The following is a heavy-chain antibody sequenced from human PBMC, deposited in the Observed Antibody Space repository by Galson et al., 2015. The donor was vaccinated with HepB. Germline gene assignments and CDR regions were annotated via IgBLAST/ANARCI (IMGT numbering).Heavy chain of an antibody. Sequence: SVKVSCKASGYTFTSYGISWVRQAPGQGLEWMGWISAYNGNTNYAQKLQGRVTITTDTSTSTAYMELRSLRSDDTAVYYCARDRKLGYCSGGSCSEAGYWGQGTLVTVSS. V-gene: IGHV1-18*01. CDR3: ARDRKLGYCSGGSCSEAGY. CDR2: ISAYNGNT. CDR1: GYTFTSYG. J-gene: IGHJ4*02. D-gene: IGHD2-15*01.